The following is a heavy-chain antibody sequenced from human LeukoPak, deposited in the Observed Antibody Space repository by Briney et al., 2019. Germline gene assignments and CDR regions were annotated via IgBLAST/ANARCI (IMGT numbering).Heavy chain of an antibody. D-gene: IGHD4-11*01. CDR3: AGRGWSHYRGGDY. J-gene: IGHJ4*02. CDR1: GGSISSSNW. V-gene: IGHV4-4*02. CDR2: IYHSGST. Sequence: PSETLSLTCAVSGGSISSSNWWSWVRQPPGKGLEWIGEIYHSGSTNYNPSLKSRVTISVDKSKNQFSLKLSSVTAADTAVYYCAGRGWSHYRGGDYWGQGTLVTVSS.